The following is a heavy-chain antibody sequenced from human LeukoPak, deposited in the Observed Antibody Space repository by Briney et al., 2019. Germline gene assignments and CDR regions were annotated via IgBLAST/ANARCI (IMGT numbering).Heavy chain of an antibody. CDR1: GFTFSSYS. Sequence: GGSLRLSCAASGFTFSSYSMNWVRQAPGKGLEWVSSISSSSYIYYADSVKGRFTISRDNAKNSLYLQMNSLRAEDTAVYYCASRGDYDILTGYYTGGLGPVDYWGQGTLVTVSS. V-gene: IGHV3-21*01. D-gene: IGHD3-9*01. CDR2: ISSSSYI. J-gene: IGHJ4*02. CDR3: ASRGDYDILTGYYTGGLGPVDY.